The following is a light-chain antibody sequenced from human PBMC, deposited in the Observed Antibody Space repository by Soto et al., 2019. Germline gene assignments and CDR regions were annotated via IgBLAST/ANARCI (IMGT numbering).Light chain of an antibody. CDR1: SSNIGGNS. CDR3: GSWDSSLSAYV. V-gene: IGLV1-51*01. CDR2: DDN. Sequence: QSVLTHPPSVSAAPGQKVTISCSGSSSNIGGNSVSWYQQLPGTAPKLLIYDDNKRPSGIPDRFSGSKSGTSATLGITGFQTGDEADYYCGSWDSSLSAYVFGTGTKVT. J-gene: IGLJ1*01.